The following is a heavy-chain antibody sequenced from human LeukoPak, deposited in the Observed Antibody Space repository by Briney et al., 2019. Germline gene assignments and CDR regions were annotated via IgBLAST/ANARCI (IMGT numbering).Heavy chain of an antibody. Sequence: SQTLSLTCAISGDSISSNSVTWNWIRQSPSRGLEWLGRTYYRSTWYNDYAVSVSGRITVNPDTSKNQFSLHLNSVTPEDTAVYYCARRLTQYDCFDPWGQGILVTVSS. J-gene: IGHJ5*02. CDR1: GDSISSNSVT. D-gene: IGHD2-2*01. V-gene: IGHV6-1*01. CDR3: ARRLTQYDCFDP. CDR2: TYYRSTWYN.